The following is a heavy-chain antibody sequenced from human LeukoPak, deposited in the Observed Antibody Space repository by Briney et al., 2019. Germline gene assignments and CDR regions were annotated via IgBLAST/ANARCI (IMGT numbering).Heavy chain of an antibody. CDR1: GFTFSSYW. Sequence: GGSLRLSCAASGFTFSSYWMHWVRQAPGKGLVWVSRINSDGSSTSYADSVKGRFTISRDNAKNTLYLQMNSLRPEDTAVYYCAKERASSGYAGCFDLRGQGTLVTVSS. J-gene: IGHJ4*02. CDR2: INSDGSST. V-gene: IGHV3-74*01. CDR3: AKERASSGYAGCFDL. D-gene: IGHD3-22*01.